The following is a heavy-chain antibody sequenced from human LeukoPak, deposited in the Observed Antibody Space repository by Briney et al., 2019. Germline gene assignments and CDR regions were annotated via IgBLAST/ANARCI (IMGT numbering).Heavy chain of an antibody. Sequence: SQTLSLTCTVSGGSISSGDYYWSWTRQPPGKGLEWIGYIYYSGSTYYNPSLKSRVTISVDTSKNQFSLKLSSVTAADTAVYYCASLVRPWNWFDPWGQGTLVTVSS. D-gene: IGHD3-10*01. CDR1: GGSISSGDYY. CDR3: ASLVRPWNWFDP. CDR2: IYYSGST. V-gene: IGHV4-30-4*01. J-gene: IGHJ5*02.